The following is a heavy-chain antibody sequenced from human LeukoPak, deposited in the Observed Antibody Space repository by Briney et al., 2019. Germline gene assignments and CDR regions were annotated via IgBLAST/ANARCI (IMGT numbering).Heavy chain of an antibody. D-gene: IGHD6-13*01. J-gene: IGHJ6*02. Sequence: GGSLRLSCAASGFTFSSYAMSWVRQAPGKGLEWVSVIYSGGSTYYADSVKGRFTISRHNSKNTLYLQMNSLRAEDTAVYYCASRYSSSWYPVYYYYGMDVWGQGTTVTVSS. CDR3: ASRYSSSWYPVYYYYGMDV. V-gene: IGHV3-53*04. CDR1: GFTFSSYA. CDR2: IYSGGST.